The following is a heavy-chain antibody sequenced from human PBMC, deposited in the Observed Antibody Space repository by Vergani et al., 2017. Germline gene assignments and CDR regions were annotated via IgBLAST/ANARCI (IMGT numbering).Heavy chain of an antibody. V-gene: IGHV3-23*01. J-gene: IGHJ4*02. CDR2: LTGGGGST. Sequence: EVQLLESGGSLKQPGGSVRLSCAASGFTFSTYAMHWVRQAPGKGLEWVSALTGGGGSTDYADSFKGRFIISRDNSRDTLYLQMNSLRPEDTATYYCVKDAGSYKNFFDSWGQGTLVTVSS. CDR1: GFTFSTYA. CDR3: VKDAGSYKNFFDS. D-gene: IGHD1-26*01.